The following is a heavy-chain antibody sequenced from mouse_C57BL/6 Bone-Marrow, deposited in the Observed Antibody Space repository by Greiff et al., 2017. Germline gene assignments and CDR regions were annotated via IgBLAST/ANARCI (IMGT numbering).Heavy chain of an antibody. V-gene: IGHV5-6*01. D-gene: IGHD2-3*01. CDR2: ISIGGSYT. CDR3: ARGYYNYFDY. J-gene: IGHJ2*01. Sequence: EVQLVESGGDLVKPGGSLKLSCAASGFTFSSYGMSWVRQTPDKRLEWVATISIGGSYTYYPDSVKGRFTIARDNATNTLYLQMSSLKSEDTAMYYCARGYYNYFDYWGQGTTLTVSS. CDR1: GFTFSSYG.